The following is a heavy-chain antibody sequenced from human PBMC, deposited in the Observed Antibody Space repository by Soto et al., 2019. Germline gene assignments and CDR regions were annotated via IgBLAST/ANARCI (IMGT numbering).Heavy chain of an antibody. CDR2: IRAYNGNT. V-gene: IGHV1-18*04. D-gene: IGHD2-21*02. CDR3: ARYVMHYCEIDCYPGDLPH. J-gene: IGHJ1*01. Sequence: QVQLVQSGVEVKKPGASVKVSCKASGYTFTNYGINWVRQAPGQGLEWMGWIRAYNGNTDYAQKLQGKVTITTETSTTTSQMEETNPRSEATTVYYRARYVMHYCEIDCYPGDLPHWGHGT. CDR1: GYTFTNYG.